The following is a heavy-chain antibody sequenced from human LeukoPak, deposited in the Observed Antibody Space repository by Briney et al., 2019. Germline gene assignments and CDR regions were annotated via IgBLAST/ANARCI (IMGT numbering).Heavy chain of an antibody. D-gene: IGHD3-3*01. CDR2: IIPIFGTA. Sequence: SVKVSCKASGYTFTGYYMHWVRQAPGQGLEWMGGIIPIFGTANYAQKFQGRVTITADESTSTAYMELSSLRSEDTAVYYCASSARYYDFWSGRRAFYYYYYMDVWGKGTTVTVSS. CDR3: ASSARYYDFWSGRRAFYYYYYMDV. CDR1: GYTFTGYY. J-gene: IGHJ6*03. V-gene: IGHV1-69*13.